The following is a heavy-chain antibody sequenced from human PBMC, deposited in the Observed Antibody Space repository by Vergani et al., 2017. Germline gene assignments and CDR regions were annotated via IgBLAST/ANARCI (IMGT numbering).Heavy chain of an antibody. V-gene: IGHV3-74*03. J-gene: IGHJ5*01. D-gene: IGHD2-15*01. CDR1: GVSFNSYW. CDR2: IKSDGSIT. CDR3: ARSRCSETCHMSNWLDS. Sequence: DVHLAESGGGFFQPGGSLRLSCAASGVSFNSYWMHWVRQVPGKGLLWVSRIKSDGSITAYADSVKGRFTISRDNAQNTLYLQMNSLRVEDTGVYYCARSRCSETCHMSNWLDSWGQGTMVTVSS.